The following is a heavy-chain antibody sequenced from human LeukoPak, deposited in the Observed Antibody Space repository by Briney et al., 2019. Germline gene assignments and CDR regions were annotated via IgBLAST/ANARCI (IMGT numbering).Heavy chain of an antibody. CDR3: ARERPGVGVTSASFDY. CDR1: GFTFSSYA. CDR2: ISYDGSNK. D-gene: IGHD1-26*01. J-gene: IGHJ4*02. Sequence: GGSLRLSCAASGFTFSSYALHWVRQAPGKGLEWVAVISYDGSNKYYGDSVKGRFTISRDNSKNTLYLQMNSLRTEDTAVYYCARERPGVGVTSASFDYWGQGTLVTVSS. V-gene: IGHV3-30-3*01.